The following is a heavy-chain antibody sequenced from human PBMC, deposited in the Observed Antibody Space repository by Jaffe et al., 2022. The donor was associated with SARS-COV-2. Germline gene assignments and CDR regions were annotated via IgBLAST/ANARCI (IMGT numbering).Heavy chain of an antibody. CDR3: ARGSSRWLKYFDY. CDR1: GFTFSDYY. Sequence: QVQLVESGGGLVKPGGSLRLSCAASGFTFSDYYLSWIRQAPGKGLEWVSYISSSGSSIYYADSVKGRFALSRDNAKISVYLQMDSLRAEDTAVYYCARGSSRWLKYFDYWGQGILVTVSS. V-gene: IGHV3-11*01. CDR2: ISSSGSSI. D-gene: IGHD6-13*01. J-gene: IGHJ4*02.